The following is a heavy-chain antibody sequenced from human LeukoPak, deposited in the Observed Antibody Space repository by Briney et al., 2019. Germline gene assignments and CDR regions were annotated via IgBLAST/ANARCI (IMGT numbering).Heavy chain of an antibody. Sequence: GGSLRLSCAASGFTFSSYAMHWVRQAPGKGLEWVSYISSSSSTIYYADSVKGRFTISRDNAKNSLYLQMNSLRAEDTAVYYCARDFSRRTNNWFDPWGQGTLVTVSS. D-gene: IGHD1-14*01. CDR2: ISSSSSTI. CDR1: GFTFSSYA. V-gene: IGHV3-48*01. J-gene: IGHJ5*02. CDR3: ARDFSRRTNNWFDP.